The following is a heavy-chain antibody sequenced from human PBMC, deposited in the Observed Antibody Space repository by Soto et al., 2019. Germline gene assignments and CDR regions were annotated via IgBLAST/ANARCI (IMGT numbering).Heavy chain of an antibody. D-gene: IGHD3-16*02. J-gene: IGHJ6*02. CDR2: ITGSSSYI. CDR1: GFIFSSHN. V-gene: IGHV3-21*06. CDR3: ARLVASEPGYGMDV. Sequence: DVQLVESGGGLVKPGGSLRLSCAASGFIFSSHNMNWVRQAPGKGLEWVSSITGSSSYIFYADSVKGRFTISRDNDKNTVYLQVNSLRAEDTGVYYCARLVASEPGYGMDVWGQGPTVTVSS.